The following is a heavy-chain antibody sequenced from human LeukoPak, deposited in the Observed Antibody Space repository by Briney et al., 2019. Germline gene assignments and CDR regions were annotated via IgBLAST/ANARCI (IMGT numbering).Heavy chain of an antibody. CDR3: ARETSLSLRSFDY. V-gene: IGHV1-18*01. Sequence: ASVKVSCKASGYTFTSYGISWVRQAPGQGLEWMGWISGYNGKTKYAQKLQGRVTMTTDTSTNTAYMELRSLRSEDTAVYYCARETSLSLRSFDYWGQGTLVTVSS. CDR2: ISGYNGKT. D-gene: IGHD5/OR15-5a*01. CDR1: GYTFTSYG. J-gene: IGHJ4*02.